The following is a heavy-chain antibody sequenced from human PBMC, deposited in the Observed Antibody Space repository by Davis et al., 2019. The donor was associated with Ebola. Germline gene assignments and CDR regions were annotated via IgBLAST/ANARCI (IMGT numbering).Heavy chain of an antibody. V-gene: IGHV1-18*01. D-gene: IGHD3-22*01. CDR1: GYTFTSYG. CDR3: ARDTGDSSGYYSSFIYGMDV. Sequence: ASVKVSCKASGYTFTSYGISWVRQAPGQGLEWMGWISAYNGNTNYAQKLQGRVTMTTDTSASTAYMELSSLRSEDTAVYYFARDTGDSSGYYSSFIYGMDVWGQGTTVTVSS. J-gene: IGHJ6*02. CDR2: ISAYNGNT.